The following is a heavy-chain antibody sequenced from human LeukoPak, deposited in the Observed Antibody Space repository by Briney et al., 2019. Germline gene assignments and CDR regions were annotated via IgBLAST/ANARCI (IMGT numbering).Heavy chain of an antibody. J-gene: IGHJ4*02. D-gene: IGHD1-20*01. CDR3: AKGFNNWNLMYYFDY. CDR2: ISGSGGST. Sequence: PGGSLRLSCAASGFTFSSYAMSWVRQAPGKGLEWVSAISGSGGSTYYADSVKGRFTISRDNSKNTLYLQMNSLRAEDTAVYYCAKGFNNWNLMYYFDYWGQGTLVTVSS. V-gene: IGHV3-23*01. CDR1: GFTFSSYA.